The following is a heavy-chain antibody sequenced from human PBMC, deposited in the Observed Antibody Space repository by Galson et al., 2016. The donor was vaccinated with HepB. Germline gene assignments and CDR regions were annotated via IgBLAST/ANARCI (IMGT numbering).Heavy chain of an antibody. Sequence: SLRLSCAASGFTFGDYAMSWFRQAPGKGLEWVGFIRSKAYGGKTAYAASVKGSFTISRDDSKSIAHRQMNSLKTADTAVYYCWRDDFWSGYSIYYYYYGMDVWGQGTTVTVSS. CDR1: GFTFGDYA. J-gene: IGHJ6*02. D-gene: IGHD3-3*01. CDR2: IRSKAYGGKT. V-gene: IGHV3-49*03. CDR3: WRDDFWSGYSIYYYYYGMDV.